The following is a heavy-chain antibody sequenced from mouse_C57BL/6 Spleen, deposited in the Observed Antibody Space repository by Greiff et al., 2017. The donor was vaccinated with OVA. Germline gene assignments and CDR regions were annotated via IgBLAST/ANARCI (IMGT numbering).Heavy chain of an antibody. D-gene: IGHD4-1*01. V-gene: IGHV1-69*01. CDR2: IDPSDSYT. J-gene: IGHJ2*01. Sequence: QVQLQQSGAELVMPGASVKLSCKASGYTFTSYWMHWVKQRPGQGLEWIGEIDPSDSYTNYNQKFKGKSTLTVDKSSSTAYMQLSSLTSEDSAVYYCARFRANWDYFDYWGQGTTLTVSS. CDR3: ARFRANWDYFDY. CDR1: GYTFTSYW.